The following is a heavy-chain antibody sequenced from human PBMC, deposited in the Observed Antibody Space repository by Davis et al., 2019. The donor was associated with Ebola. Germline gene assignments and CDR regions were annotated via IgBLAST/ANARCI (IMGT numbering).Heavy chain of an antibody. Sequence: MPSETLSLTCAVYGGSFSGYYWSWIRQPPGKGLEWIGEINHSGSTNYNPSLKSRVTISVDTSKNQFSLKLSSVTAADTAVYYCARKCSSTSCYNYWGQETLVTVSS. CDR1: GGSFSGYY. V-gene: IGHV4-34*01. CDR3: ARKCSSTSCYNY. J-gene: IGHJ4*02. D-gene: IGHD2-2*02. CDR2: INHSGST.